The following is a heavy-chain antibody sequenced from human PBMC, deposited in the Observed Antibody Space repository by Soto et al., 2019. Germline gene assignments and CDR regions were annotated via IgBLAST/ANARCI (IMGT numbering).Heavy chain of an antibody. CDR3: AREVLMVYARYVMGHYGMDV. J-gene: IGHJ6*02. Sequence: ASVKLSCKASGYTFTSYYMHWVRQAPGQGLEWMGIINPSGGSTSYAQKFQGRVTMTRDTSTSTVYMELSSLRSEDTAVYYCAREVLMVYARYVMGHYGMDVWGQGTTVTVSS. CDR1: GYTFTSYY. D-gene: IGHD2-8*01. V-gene: IGHV1-46*01. CDR2: INPSGGST.